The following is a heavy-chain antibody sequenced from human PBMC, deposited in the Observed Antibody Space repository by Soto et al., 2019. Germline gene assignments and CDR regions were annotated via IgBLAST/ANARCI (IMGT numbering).Heavy chain of an antibody. V-gene: IGHV3-11*05. Sequence: QVQLVESGGGLVKPGGSLRLSCAASGFTFSDYYMSWIRQAPGKGLEWVSYISSSSSYTNYADSVKGRFTISRDNAKNSLYLQMNSLRAEDTAVYYCARGLGVGANLFFDFWGQGTLVTVSS. CDR1: GFTFSDYY. J-gene: IGHJ4*02. CDR2: ISSSSSYT. D-gene: IGHD1-26*01. CDR3: ARGLGVGANLFFDF.